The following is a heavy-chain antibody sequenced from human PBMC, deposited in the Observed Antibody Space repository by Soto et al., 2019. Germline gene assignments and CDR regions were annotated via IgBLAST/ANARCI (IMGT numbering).Heavy chain of an antibody. D-gene: IGHD3-10*02. J-gene: IGHJ6*02. CDR3: ARDVRGVIRTLYYYYGMDV. CDR2: IYYSGST. V-gene: IGHV4-31*03. Sequence: TVSLTCTVSGGSISSGGYYWSWIRQHPGKGLEWIGYIYYSGSTYYNPPLKSRVTISVDTSKNQFSLKLSSVTAADTAVYYCARDVRGVIRTLYYYYGMDVWGQGTTVTVSS. CDR1: GGSISSGGYY.